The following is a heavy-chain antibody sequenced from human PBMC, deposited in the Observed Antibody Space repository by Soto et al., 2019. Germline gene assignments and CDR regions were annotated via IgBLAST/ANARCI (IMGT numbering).Heavy chain of an antibody. Sequence: QVQLVQSGAEVKKPGSSVKVSCKASGGTFSSYAISWVRQAPGQGLEWMGGIIPIFGTANYAQKFQGRVTITADESTSTAYMELSRLRSEDTAGYYCARDDVDTAMPYGMDVWGQGTTVTVSS. CDR3: ARDDVDTAMPYGMDV. V-gene: IGHV1-69*12. CDR1: GGTFSSYA. J-gene: IGHJ6*02. D-gene: IGHD5-18*01. CDR2: IIPIFGTA.